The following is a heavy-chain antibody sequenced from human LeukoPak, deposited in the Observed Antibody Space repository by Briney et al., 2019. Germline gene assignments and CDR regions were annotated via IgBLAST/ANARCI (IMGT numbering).Heavy chain of an antibody. CDR2: IYPGDSDT. CDR1: AYSFSSYW. J-gene: IGHJ4*02. D-gene: IGHD1-14*01. V-gene: IGHV5-51*01. CDR3: ARRTGPLYFDY. Sequence: GESLKISCKGAAYSFSSYWIGWVRQMPGKGLEWMGIIYPGDSDTTYSPSFQGQVTISADKSISSAYLQWSSLKASDTAMYYCARRTGPLYFDYWGQGTLVTVSS.